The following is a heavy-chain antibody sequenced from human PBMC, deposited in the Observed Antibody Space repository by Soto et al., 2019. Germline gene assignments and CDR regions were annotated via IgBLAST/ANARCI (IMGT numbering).Heavy chain of an antibody. CDR3: ARAKLFGGYGSSTSCFHAFDI. CDR2: INPNSGGT. V-gene: IGHV1-2*04. D-gene: IGHD2-2*01. Sequence: ASVKVSCKASGYTFTGYYMHWVRQAPGQGLEWMGWINPNSGGTNYAQKFQGWVTMTRDTSISTAYMELSRLRSDDTAVYYCARAKLFGGYGSSTSCFHAFDIWGQGTMVTVSS. CDR1: GYTFTGYY. J-gene: IGHJ3*02.